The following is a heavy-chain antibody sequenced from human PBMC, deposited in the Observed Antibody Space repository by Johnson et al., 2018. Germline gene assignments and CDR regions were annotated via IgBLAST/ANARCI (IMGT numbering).Heavy chain of an antibody. CDR3: ARETQYYYDSRPRSSFQH. V-gene: IGHV1-46*01. D-gene: IGHD3-22*01. Sequence: QVQLVESGAEVKKPGASVKVSCKASGYTFTSYYMHWVRQAPGQGLEWMGIINPSGGSTSYAQKFQGRVTMTRDTSTSTVYMELSSLRSEDTAVYYCARETQYYYDSRPRSSFQHWGQGTLVTVSS. CDR1: GYTFTSYY. J-gene: IGHJ1*01. CDR2: INPSGGST.